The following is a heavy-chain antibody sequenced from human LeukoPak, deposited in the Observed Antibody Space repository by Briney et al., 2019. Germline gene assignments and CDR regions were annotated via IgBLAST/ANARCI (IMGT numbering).Heavy chain of an antibody. CDR1: GFTVSDAW. V-gene: IGHV3-15*01. CDR2: IKSKPDGGTT. Sequence: GGSLRLSCAASGFTVSDAWMHWVRQAPGGGLEWVGRIKSKPDGGTTDYAAPVKGRFTISRDESESALYLQMSSLTTDDTAVYYCVAREAWGHGTLVTVSS. CDR3: VAREA. J-gene: IGHJ5*01.